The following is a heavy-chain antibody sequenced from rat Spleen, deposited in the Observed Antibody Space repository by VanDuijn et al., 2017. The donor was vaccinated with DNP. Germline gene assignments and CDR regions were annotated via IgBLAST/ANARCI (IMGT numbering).Heavy chain of an antibody. CDR1: GFTFSDYY. V-gene: IGHV5-22*01. D-gene: IGHD1-7*01. J-gene: IGHJ2*01. Sequence: EVQLVESGGGLVQPGRSLKLSCAASGFTFSDYYMAWVRQAPTKGLEWVAYISYDGGSTNYGDSVKGRFTVSRDNAKSTLYLHMNSRRSEDMATYYCARYSLRLRVWDYWGQGVMVTVSS. CDR2: ISYDGGST. CDR3: ARYSLRLRVWDY.